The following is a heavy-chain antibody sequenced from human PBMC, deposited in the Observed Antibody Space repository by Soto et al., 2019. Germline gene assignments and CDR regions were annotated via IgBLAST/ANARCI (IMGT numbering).Heavy chain of an antibody. CDR3: VRATGASTNYFDY. V-gene: IGHV5-51*01. Sequence: GESLKISCKASGYSFTSYWIGWVRQMPGIGLECMGIIYPSDSDTRYSPSFQGQVTISVDKSISTAYLQWSSLKASDTAMYYCVRATGASTNYFDYWGQGALVTVSS. CDR2: IYPSDSDT. CDR1: GYSFTSYW. J-gene: IGHJ4*01. D-gene: IGHD7-27*01.